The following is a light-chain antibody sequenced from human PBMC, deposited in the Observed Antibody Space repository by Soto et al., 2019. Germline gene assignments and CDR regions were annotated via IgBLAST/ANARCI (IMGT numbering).Light chain of an antibody. Sequence: EIVLTQSPGTLSLSPGERATLSCRAGRSVSDTLLTWFQQKPGQAPRLLIFGTSNRAPGIPDRFSGSGSGTDFTLTISRLEPDDFAVYYCQHYGDSSWTFGQGTKVEIK. CDR1: RSVSDTL. CDR2: GTS. V-gene: IGKV3-20*01. CDR3: QHYGDSSWT. J-gene: IGKJ1*01.